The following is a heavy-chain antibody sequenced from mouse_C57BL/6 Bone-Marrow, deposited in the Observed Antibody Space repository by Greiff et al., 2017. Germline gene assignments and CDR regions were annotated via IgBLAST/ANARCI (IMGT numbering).Heavy chain of an antibody. CDR3: ARDAIGAGAMDY. Sequence: DVMLVESGGGLVQSGRSLRLSCATSGFTFSDFYMEWVRQAPGKGLEWIAASRNKANDYTTEYSASVKGRFIVSRDTSQSILYLQMNALRAEDTAIYYCARDAIGAGAMDYWGQGTSVTVSS. CDR2: SRNKANDYTT. CDR1: GFTFSDFY. V-gene: IGHV7-1*01. D-gene: IGHD2-14*01. J-gene: IGHJ4*01.